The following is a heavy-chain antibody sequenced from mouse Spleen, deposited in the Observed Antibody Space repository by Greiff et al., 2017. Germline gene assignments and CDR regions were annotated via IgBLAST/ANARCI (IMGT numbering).Heavy chain of an antibody. J-gene: IGHJ1*01. Sequence: EVKLMESGGGLVKPGGSLKLSCAASGFTFSSYAMSWVRQTPEKRLEWVATISSGGGYTYYPDSVKGRFTISRDNAKNTLYLQMSSLKSEDTALYYCARQDYYGSTLYFDVWGAGATVTVSS. CDR2: ISSGGGYT. D-gene: IGHD1-1*01. CDR1: GFTFSSYA. V-gene: IGHV5-9-3*01. CDR3: ARQDYYGSTLYFDV.